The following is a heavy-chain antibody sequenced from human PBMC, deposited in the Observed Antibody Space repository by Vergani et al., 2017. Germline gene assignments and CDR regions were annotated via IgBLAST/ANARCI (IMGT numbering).Heavy chain of an antibody. CDR3: TTYPRYCSDGSCYWLRDHHYYGMDV. V-gene: IGHV3-15*06. Sequence: EVQLVESGGGIVKPGGSLRLSCVASGFSFRNAWMNWVRRTPGKGLEWVGRIKSTFDRGTTYYAAAVKGRFTISRDYSKNTLFLQMNGLKTEDIGVYYCTTYPRYCSDGSCYWLRDHHYYGMDVWGQGTTVTVSS. D-gene: IGHD2-15*01. J-gene: IGHJ6*02. CDR2: IKSTFDRGTT. CDR1: GFSFRNAW.